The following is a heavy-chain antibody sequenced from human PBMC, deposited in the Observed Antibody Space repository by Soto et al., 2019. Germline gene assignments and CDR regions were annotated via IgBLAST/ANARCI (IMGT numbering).Heavy chain of an antibody. CDR3: VKPPVITASYYYYDMDV. D-gene: IGHD4-4*01. J-gene: IGHJ6*02. CDR2: ISGSGIST. V-gene: IGHV3-23*01. CDR1: GFTFSTYP. Sequence: GGSLRLSCAASGFTFSTYPMSWVRQAPGKGLEWVSGISGSGISTYYTDSVKGRFTISRDNSKDTVFLQMNSLRDEDTAVYYCVKPPVITASYYYYDMDVWGQGTTVTVSS.